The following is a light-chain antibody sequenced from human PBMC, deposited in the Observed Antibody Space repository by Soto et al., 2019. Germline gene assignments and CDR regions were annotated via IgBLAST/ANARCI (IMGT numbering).Light chain of an antibody. CDR2: KAS. Sequence: DIQMTQSPSTLSASVGDRITINCRASQSISSGLAWYQQKPGKAPKLLIYKASSLESGVPSRFSGRGSGTEFTLTISCLHSDDFATYYCQQYHSFSPTFGQGTKVDNK. V-gene: IGKV1-5*03. CDR3: QQYHSFSPT. CDR1: QSISSG. J-gene: IGKJ1*01.